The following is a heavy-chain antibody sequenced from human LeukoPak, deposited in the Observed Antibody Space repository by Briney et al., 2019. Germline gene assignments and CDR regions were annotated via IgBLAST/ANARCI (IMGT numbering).Heavy chain of an antibody. CDR2: MNPNSGNT. Sequence: ASVKVSCKASGYTFTSYDINWVRLATGQGLEWMGWMNPNSGNTGYAQKFQGRVTMTRNTSISTAYMELSSLRSEDTAVYYCARGLRSGYPYYYYYYGMDVWGQGTTVTVSS. J-gene: IGHJ6*02. V-gene: IGHV1-8*01. CDR1: GYTFTSYD. D-gene: IGHD3-3*01. CDR3: ARGLRSGYPYYYYYYGMDV.